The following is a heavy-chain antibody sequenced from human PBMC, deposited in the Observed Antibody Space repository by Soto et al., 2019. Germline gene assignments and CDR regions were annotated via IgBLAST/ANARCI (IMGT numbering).Heavy chain of an antibody. J-gene: IGHJ4*02. CDR2: IYYSGST. CDR3: ARNREAAAVALYYFDY. V-gene: IGHV4-61*01. D-gene: IGHD6-19*01. Sequence: ESLCRTCPVFGGSVSIGSYYWSWIRQPPGKGLEWIGYIYYSGSTNYNPSLKSRVTISVDTPKNQFSLKLSSVTAADTAVYYCARNREAAAVALYYFDYWGKGTLVTVS. CDR1: GGSVSIGSYY.